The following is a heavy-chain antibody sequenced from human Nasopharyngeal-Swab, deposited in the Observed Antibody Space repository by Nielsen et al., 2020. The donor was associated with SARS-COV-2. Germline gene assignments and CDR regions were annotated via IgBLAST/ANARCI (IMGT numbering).Heavy chain of an antibody. J-gene: IGHJ4*02. V-gene: IGHV4-59*01. CDR3: ARAGSFDADDDY. CDR2: IYYSGST. D-gene: IGHD3-16*01. Sequence: WIRQPPGKGLEWIGYIYYSGSTNYNPSLKSRVTISVDTSKNQFSLKLSSVTAADTAVYHCARAGSFDADDDYWGQGTLVTVSS.